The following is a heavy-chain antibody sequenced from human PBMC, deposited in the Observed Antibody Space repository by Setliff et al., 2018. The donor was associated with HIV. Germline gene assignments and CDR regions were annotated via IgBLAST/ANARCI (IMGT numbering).Heavy chain of an antibody. J-gene: IGHJ6*03. Sequence: GESLKISCAASGFTFSDYWMTWVRQAPGKGLEGVANIKQDGSEKYCVDSVKGRCTISRDNAKNSLYLQMNSLGAEDTAVYYCARGRRASSNYYYYYYMDVWGKGTTVTVSS. CDR2: IKQDGSEK. CDR1: GFTFSDYW. V-gene: IGHV3-7*03. D-gene: IGHD2-2*01. CDR3: ARGRRASSNYYYYYYMDV.